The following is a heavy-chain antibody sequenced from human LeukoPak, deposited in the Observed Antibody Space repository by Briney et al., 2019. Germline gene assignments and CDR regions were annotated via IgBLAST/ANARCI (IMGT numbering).Heavy chain of an antibody. CDR3: VRVANYYGSGSYYKSYYYYGMDV. V-gene: IGHV3-21*01. CDR2: ISSSSSYI. J-gene: IGHJ6*02. D-gene: IGHD3-10*01. CDR1: GFTFSSYS. Sequence: KSGGSLRLSCAASGFTFSSYSMIWVRQAPGKGLEWVSSISSSSSYIYYADSVKGRFTISRDNAKNSLYLQMNSLRAEDTAVYYCVRVANYYGSGSYYKSYYYYGMDVWGQGTTVTVSS.